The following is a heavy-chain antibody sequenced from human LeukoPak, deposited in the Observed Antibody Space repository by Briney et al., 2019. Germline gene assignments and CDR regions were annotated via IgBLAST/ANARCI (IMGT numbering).Heavy chain of an antibody. D-gene: IGHD1-26*01. CDR2: IYYSGST. V-gene: IGHV4-59*01. J-gene: IGHJ4*02. CDR3: ARSPPQWELPNYFDY. Sequence: SETLSLTCTVSGGSISSYYWSWIQQPPGKGLEWIGYIYYSGSTNYNPSLKSRVTISVDTSKNQFSLKLSSVTAADTAVYYCARSPPQWELPNYFDYWGQGTLVTVSS. CDR1: GGSISSYY.